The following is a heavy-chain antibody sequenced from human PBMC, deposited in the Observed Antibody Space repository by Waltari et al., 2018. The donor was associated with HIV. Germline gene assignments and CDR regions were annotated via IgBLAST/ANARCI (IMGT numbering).Heavy chain of an antibody. D-gene: IGHD3-3*02. CDR1: GGSISSGSYY. V-gene: IGHV4-61*02. Sequence: QVQLQESGPGLVKPSQTLSLTCTVSGGSISSGSYYWSWIRQPAGKGLEWSGRIYTSGSTSYSPSLKGRVTMSVDTSKNQFSLKLSSVAAADAAVEYCAREAFRAGDYWGQGTLVTVSS. J-gene: IGHJ4*02. CDR3: AREAFRAGDY. CDR2: IYTSGST.